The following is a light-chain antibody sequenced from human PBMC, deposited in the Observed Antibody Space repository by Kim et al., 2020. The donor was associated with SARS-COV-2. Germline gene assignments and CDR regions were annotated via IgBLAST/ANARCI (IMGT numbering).Light chain of an antibody. CDR1: QSIISS. CDR3: QQYNIYPYT. V-gene: IGKV1-5*03. Sequence: DIQMTQSPSTLPASVGDRVTITCRASQSIISSLAWYQQTPGKAPKLLIYKASSLESGVPSKFRGSGSGTDFTLTINTLQPDDFETYYCQQYNIYPYTFGRGTKLEI. J-gene: IGKJ2*01. CDR2: KAS.